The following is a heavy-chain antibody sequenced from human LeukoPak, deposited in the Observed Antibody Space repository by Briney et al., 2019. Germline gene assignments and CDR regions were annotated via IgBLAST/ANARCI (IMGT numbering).Heavy chain of an antibody. J-gene: IGHJ5*02. CDR3: ARAGPWQIDP. V-gene: IGHV4-61*02. Sequence: PSQTLSLTCTVSGGSISSGSYYWSWIRQPAGKGLEWIGRIYNSGSTNYNPSLKSRVTISVDRSKNQFSLRLTSVTAADTAVYYCARAGPWQIDPWGQGTLVTVSS. CDR2: IYNSGST. CDR1: GGSISSGSYY. D-gene: IGHD3-10*01.